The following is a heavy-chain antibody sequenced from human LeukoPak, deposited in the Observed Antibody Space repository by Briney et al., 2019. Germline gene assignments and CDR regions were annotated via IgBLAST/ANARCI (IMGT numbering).Heavy chain of an antibody. V-gene: IGHV3-15*01. CDR1: GFTFSNAW. CDR3: TTPTRLYCSSTSCPFDP. J-gene: IGHJ5*02. CDR2: IKSKTDGGTT. Sequence: GGSLRLSCAASGFTFSNAWMSWVSQAPGKGLEWVGRIKSKTDGGTTDYAAPVKGRFTISRDDSKNTLYLQMNSLKTEDTAVYYCTTPTRLYCSSTSCPFDPWGQGTLVTVSS. D-gene: IGHD2-2*01.